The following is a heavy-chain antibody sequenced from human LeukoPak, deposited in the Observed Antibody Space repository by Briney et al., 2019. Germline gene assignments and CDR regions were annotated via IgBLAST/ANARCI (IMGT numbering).Heavy chain of an antibody. D-gene: IGHD2-2*01. CDR1: GFTFSSYA. J-gene: IGHJ4*02. CDR2: ISGSGGST. Sequence: PGGSLRLSCAASGFTFSSYAMSWVRQAPGKGLEWVSAISGSGGSTYYADSVKGRFTISRDNSKNTLYLQMNSLRAEDTAVYYCAKDKYCSSTSCYWRVDYWGQGTLVTVSS. V-gene: IGHV3-23*01. CDR3: AKDKYCSSTSCYWRVDY.